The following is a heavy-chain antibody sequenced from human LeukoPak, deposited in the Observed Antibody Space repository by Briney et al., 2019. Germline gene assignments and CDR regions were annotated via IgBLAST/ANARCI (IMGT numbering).Heavy chain of an antibody. V-gene: IGHV3-48*03. CDR2: IDSSASTT. CDR1: RFYFSTYD. D-gene: IGHD5-12*01. CDR3: ASAHGGSGYDRPFDY. J-gene: IGHJ4*02. Sequence: GGSLRLSCTASRFYFSTYDMNWVRQVPGKGLEWVSYIDSSASTTYYAGSVQGRFTISRDNAKNSLYLQMRSLRVEDTAFYYCASAHGGSGYDRPFDYWGQGTLVTVSS.